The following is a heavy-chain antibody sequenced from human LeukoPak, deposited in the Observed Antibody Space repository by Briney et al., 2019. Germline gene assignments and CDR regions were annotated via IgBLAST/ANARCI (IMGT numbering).Heavy chain of an antibody. J-gene: IGHJ4*02. CDR1: GGTFSSYA. D-gene: IGHD3-10*01. CDR3: ARDPLDGSGSYFGY. Sequence: ASVKVSCKASGGTFSSYAISWVRQAPGQGLEWMGGIIPIFGTANYAQKFQGRVTITADKSTSTAYMELSSLRSEDTAVYYCARDPLDGSGSYFGYWGQGTLVTVSS. V-gene: IGHV1-69*06. CDR2: IIPIFGTA.